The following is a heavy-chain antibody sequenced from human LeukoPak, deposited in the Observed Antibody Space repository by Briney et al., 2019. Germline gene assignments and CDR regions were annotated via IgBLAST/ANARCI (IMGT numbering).Heavy chain of an antibody. Sequence: GGSLRLSCAASGFTVSSNYMSWVRQAPGKGLAWVSVIYSGGSTYYADSVKGRFTISRDNSKNTLYLQMNSLRAEDTAVYYCARASSSWPYYYYYMDVWGKGTTVTVSS. J-gene: IGHJ6*03. V-gene: IGHV3-53*01. CDR2: IYSGGST. D-gene: IGHD6-13*01. CDR1: GFTVSSNY. CDR3: ARASSSWPYYYYYMDV.